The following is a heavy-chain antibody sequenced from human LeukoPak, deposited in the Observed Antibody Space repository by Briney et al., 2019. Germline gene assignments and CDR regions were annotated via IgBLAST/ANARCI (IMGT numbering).Heavy chain of an antibody. CDR3: TLVGATPRGYYYYYGMDV. CDR1: GFTFSNAW. J-gene: IGHJ6*02. Sequence: GGSLRLSCAASGFTFSNAWMSWVRQAPGKGLEWVGRIKSKTDGGTTDYAAPVKGRFTISRDDSKNTLYLQMNSLKTEDAAVYYCTLVGATPRGYYYYYGMDVWGQGTTVTVSS. V-gene: IGHV3-15*01. CDR2: IKSKTDGGTT. D-gene: IGHD1-26*01.